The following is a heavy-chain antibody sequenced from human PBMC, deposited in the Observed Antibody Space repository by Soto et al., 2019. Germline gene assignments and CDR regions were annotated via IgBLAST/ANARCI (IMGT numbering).Heavy chain of an antibody. J-gene: IGHJ3*02. Sequence: PSQTLSLTCAISGDSVSSNSAAWNWIRQSPSRGLEWLGKTFYRSKWYNDYAVSVKSRITINPDTSRNQFSLQLDSLTPEDTAVYFCARAPIAVTGLNVFDIWGPGTMVTVSS. CDR2: TFYRSKWYN. CDR1: GDSVSSNSAA. D-gene: IGHD6-19*01. V-gene: IGHV6-1*01. CDR3: ARAPIAVTGLNVFDI.